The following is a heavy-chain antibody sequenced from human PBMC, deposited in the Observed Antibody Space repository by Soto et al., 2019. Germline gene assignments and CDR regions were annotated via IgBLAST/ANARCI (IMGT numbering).Heavy chain of an antibody. V-gene: IGHV3-48*03. Sequence: PGGSLRLSCEATGFTFSSHEMNWIRQTPGKRLEWIAKISGSGSTINYADSVKGRFTISRGNVQRTLHLQMDSLRVEDTGVYYCARGGVYWGRGTLVTVSS. D-gene: IGHD2-8*01. J-gene: IGHJ1*01. CDR2: ISGSGSTI. CDR1: GFTFSSHE. CDR3: ARGGVY.